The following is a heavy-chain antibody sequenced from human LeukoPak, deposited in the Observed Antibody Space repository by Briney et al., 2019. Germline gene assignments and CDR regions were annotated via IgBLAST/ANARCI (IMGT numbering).Heavy chain of an antibody. J-gene: IGHJ4*02. CDR3: ASTLDIVATIEGDY. CDR2: ISSSSSTI. CDR1: GFTFSSYA. Sequence: GGSLRLSCAASGFTFSSYAMSWVRQAPGKGLEWVSYISSSSSTIYYADSVKGRFTISRDNAKNSLYLQMNSLRAEDTAVYYCASTLDIVATIEGDYWGQGTLVTVSS. D-gene: IGHD5-12*01. V-gene: IGHV3-48*01.